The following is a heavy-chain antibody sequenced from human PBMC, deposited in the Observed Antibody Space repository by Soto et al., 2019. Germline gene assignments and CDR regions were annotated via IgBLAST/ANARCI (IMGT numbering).Heavy chain of an antibody. Sequence: GGSLRLSCAASGFTFSSYAMHWVRQAPGKGLEYVSAISSNGGSTYYANSVKGRFTISRDNAKSSLYLQMNSLRDEDTAVYYCAREGGSLNWFDPWGQGTLVTVSS. CDR3: AREGGSLNWFDP. CDR1: GFTFSSYA. J-gene: IGHJ5*02. CDR2: ISSNGGST. V-gene: IGHV3-64*01. D-gene: IGHD1-26*01.